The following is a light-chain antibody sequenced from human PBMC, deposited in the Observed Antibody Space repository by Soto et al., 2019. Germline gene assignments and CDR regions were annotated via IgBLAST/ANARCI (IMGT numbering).Light chain of an antibody. CDR1: QTISSW. J-gene: IGKJ1*01. V-gene: IGKV1-5*01. CDR2: DAS. CDR3: QQYGSSGT. Sequence: DIQITQSPFTLSGSVGDRVTNTCRASQTISSWLAWYQQKPGKAPKLLIYDASTLESGVPSRFSGSGSGTDFTLTISRLEPEDFAVYYCQQYGSSGTFGQGTKVDI.